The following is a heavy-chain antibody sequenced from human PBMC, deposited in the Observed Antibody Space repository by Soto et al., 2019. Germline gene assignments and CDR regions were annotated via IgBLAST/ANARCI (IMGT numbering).Heavy chain of an antibody. V-gene: IGHV1-18*04. CDR3: ARDRITMIVVANDAFDI. Sequence: VASVKVSCKASGYTFTSYGISWVRQAPGQGLEWMGWISAYNGNTNYAQKLQGRVTMTTDTSTSTAYMELRSLRSDDTAVYYCARDRITMIVVANDAFDIWGQGTMVTVSS. J-gene: IGHJ3*02. CDR1: GYTFTSYG. D-gene: IGHD3-22*01. CDR2: ISAYNGNT.